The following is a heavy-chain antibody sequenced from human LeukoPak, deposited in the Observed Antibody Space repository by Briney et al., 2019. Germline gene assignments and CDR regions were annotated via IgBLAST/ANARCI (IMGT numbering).Heavy chain of an antibody. CDR3: ARPGIVGVFFDY. J-gene: IGHJ4*02. Sequence: ASVKVSCKASGGTFSSYAISWVRQAPGQGLEWMGRIIPIFGTANYAQKFQGRVTITTDESTSTAYMELSSLRSEDTAVYYCARPGIVGVFFDYWGQGTLVTVSS. CDR2: IIPIFGTA. CDR1: GGTFSSYA. V-gene: IGHV1-69*05. D-gene: IGHD3-22*01.